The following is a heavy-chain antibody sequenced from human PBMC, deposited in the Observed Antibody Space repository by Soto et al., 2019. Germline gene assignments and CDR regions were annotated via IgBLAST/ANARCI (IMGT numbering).Heavy chain of an antibody. Sequence: QVQLQESGPGLVKPSQTLSLTCTVSGGSISSGGYYWSWIRQHPGKGLEWIGYIYHSGSTYYNPSLKSRVTISVDTSKNQFSLKLSSVTAADTAVYYCARAREVVVAATPGWFDPWGQGTLVTVSS. V-gene: IGHV4-31*03. CDR1: GGSISSGGYY. J-gene: IGHJ5*02. CDR2: IYHSGST. D-gene: IGHD2-15*01. CDR3: ARAREVVVAATPGWFDP.